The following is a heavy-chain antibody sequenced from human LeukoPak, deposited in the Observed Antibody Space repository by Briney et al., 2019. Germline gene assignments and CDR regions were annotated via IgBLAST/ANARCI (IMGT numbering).Heavy chain of an antibody. CDR3: AKGSGIGVLRYYFDY. V-gene: IGHV3-23*01. D-gene: IGHD1-1*01. CDR2: ISGSGGNT. Sequence: GGSLRLSCAASGFTFSSYAMSWVRQAPGKGLVWVSGISGSGGNTYFAESVKGRFTISRDNSKNTLYLQMNSLRAEDTAVYYCAKGSGIGVLRYYFDYWGQGILVTVSS. J-gene: IGHJ4*02. CDR1: GFTFSSYA.